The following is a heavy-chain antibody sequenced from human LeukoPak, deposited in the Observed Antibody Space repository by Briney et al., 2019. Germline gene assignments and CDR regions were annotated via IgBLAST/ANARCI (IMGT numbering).Heavy chain of an antibody. V-gene: IGHV1-18*01. CDR2: ISAYNGNT. Sequence: ASVKVSCKASGYNFISYDINWVRQAPGQGLEWMGWISAYNGNTNYAQKLKGRVTMTTDTSTSTAYMELRSLRSDDTAVYYCAREKSRYKYGYNYWGQGTLVTVSS. J-gene: IGHJ4*02. D-gene: IGHD5-18*01. CDR1: GYNFISYD. CDR3: AREKSRYKYGYNY.